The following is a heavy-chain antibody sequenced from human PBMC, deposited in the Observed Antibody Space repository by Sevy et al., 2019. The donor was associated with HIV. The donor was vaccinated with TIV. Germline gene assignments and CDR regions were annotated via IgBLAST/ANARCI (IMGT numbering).Heavy chain of an antibody. D-gene: IGHD2-2*01. CDR1: GFTFGSYI. V-gene: IGHV3-23*01. CDR2: ISGSGYNT. CDR3: AKERSTGGH. Sequence: GGSLRLSCVASGFTFGSYIMSWVRQAPGKGLEYVAGISGSGYNTYYADSVKGRLTISRDNSKNTLFLQMNSLRAEDTGIYYCAKERSTGGHWGQGTLVTVSS. J-gene: IGHJ1*01.